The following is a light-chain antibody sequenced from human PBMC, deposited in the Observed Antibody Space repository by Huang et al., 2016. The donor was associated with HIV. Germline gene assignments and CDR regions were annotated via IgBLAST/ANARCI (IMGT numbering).Light chain of an antibody. J-gene: IGKJ1*01. CDR1: PSVLDRSNRKNS. Sequence: DIVMTQSPDSLPVSLGGRATINCTSSPSVLDRSNRKNSLAWYQQKPGQAPKLLLAWAAVRESGVPDRFRCSGSGTDFTLTIDNLQAEDVAVYYCQQYFSTPAFGQGTNVDI. CDR2: WAA. CDR3: QQYFSTPA. V-gene: IGKV4-1*01.